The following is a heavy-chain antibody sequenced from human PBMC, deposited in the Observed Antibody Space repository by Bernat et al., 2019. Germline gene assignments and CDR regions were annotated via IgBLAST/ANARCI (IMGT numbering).Heavy chain of an antibody. CDR1: GFTFSSYG. J-gene: IGHJ6*04. CDR3: AREILHLGKLSLSPMDV. Sequence: QVQLVESGGGVVQPGRSLRLSCAASGFTFSSYGMHWVRQAPGKGLEWVAVIWYDGSNKYYADSVKGRFTISRDNSKNTLYLQMNSLRAEDTAVYYCAREILHLGKLSLSPMDVWGKGTTVTVSS. V-gene: IGHV3-33*01. CDR2: IWYDGSNK. D-gene: IGHD3-16*02.